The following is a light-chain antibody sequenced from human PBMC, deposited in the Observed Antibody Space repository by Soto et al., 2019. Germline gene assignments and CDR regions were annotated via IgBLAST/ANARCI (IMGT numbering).Light chain of an antibody. J-gene: IGKJ1*01. CDR2: DAS. CDR3: QQLSNWPRT. Sequence: EIVLTQSPATLSLSPGERATLSCRASQSVSSYLAWYQQKPGQAPRLLIYDASNRATGIPARFGGSGSGTDFTLTISRLEPEDFAVYFCQQLSNWPRTFGQGTKVEIK. CDR1: QSVSSY. V-gene: IGKV3-11*01.